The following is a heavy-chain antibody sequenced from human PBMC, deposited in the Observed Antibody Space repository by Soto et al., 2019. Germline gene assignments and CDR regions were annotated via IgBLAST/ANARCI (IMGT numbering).Heavy chain of an antibody. CDR3: AREASGTYYAAIYFHY. CDR1: GYTFTSYA. V-gene: IGHV1-18*01. CDR2: ISAYNGNT. Sequence: GAPVKVSCKDSGYTFTSYARCSVRQAPGQGLEWMGWISAYNGNTNYAQKLQGRVTMTTDTSTSTAYMELRSLRSDDTAVYFCAREASGTYYAAIYFHYWGQGTLVTVSS. J-gene: IGHJ4*02. D-gene: IGHD1-26*01.